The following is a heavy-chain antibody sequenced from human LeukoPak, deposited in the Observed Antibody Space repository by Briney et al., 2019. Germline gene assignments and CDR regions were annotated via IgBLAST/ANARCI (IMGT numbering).Heavy chain of an antibody. CDR3: ARAGTNFWYFDL. J-gene: IGHJ2*01. CDR1: GFTFSSYA. D-gene: IGHD2-8*01. Sequence: GGSLRLSCAASGFTFSSYAMSWVRQAPGKGLEWVSSINSSSGYIYYADSVKGRFTIPRDNAKNSLYLQMNSLRAEDTAVYYCARAGTNFWYFDLWGRGTLVAVSS. V-gene: IGHV3-21*01. CDR2: INSSSGYI.